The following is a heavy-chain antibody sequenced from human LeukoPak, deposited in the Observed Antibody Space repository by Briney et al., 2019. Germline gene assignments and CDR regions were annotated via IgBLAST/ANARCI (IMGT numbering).Heavy chain of an antibody. CDR3: ARVPYYYDSSGYYPPFDY. D-gene: IGHD3-22*01. CDR1: GYTFTSYA. V-gene: IGHV1-69*13. CDR2: IIPIFGTA. J-gene: IGHJ4*02. Sequence: SVTVSCKASGYTFTSYAMNWVRQGPGQGLEWMGGIIPIFGTANYAQMFQRRVTITADESTSTAYIELSSLRSEDTAVYYCARVPYYYDSSGYYPPFDYWGKGTLVTVSS.